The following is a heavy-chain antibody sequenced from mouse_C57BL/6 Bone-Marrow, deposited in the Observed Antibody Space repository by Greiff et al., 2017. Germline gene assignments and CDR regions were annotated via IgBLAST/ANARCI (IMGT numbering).Heavy chain of an antibody. J-gene: IGHJ3*01. CDR3: ARTDYYGNPCAY. Sequence: QVQLQQPGAELVKPGASVKLSCKASGYTFTSYWMHWVKQRPGQGLEWIGMIHPNSGSTNYNEKFKSKATLTVDKSSSTAYMQLSSLTSEDSAVYYCARTDYYGNPCAYWGQGTLVTVSA. D-gene: IGHD2-1*01. CDR2: IHPNSGST. V-gene: IGHV1-64*01. CDR1: GYTFTSYW.